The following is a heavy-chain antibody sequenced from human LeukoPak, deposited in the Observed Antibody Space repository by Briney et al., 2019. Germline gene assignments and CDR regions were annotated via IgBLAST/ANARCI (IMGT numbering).Heavy chain of an antibody. CDR1: GFTFSSYA. Sequence: GGSLRLSCATSGFTFSSYAMSWVRQAPGKGLEWVSAISGSGGSTYYADSVKGRFTISRDNSKNTLYLQMNSLRAEDTAVYYCASHSITIFGVVIGYFDYWGQGTLVTVSS. V-gene: IGHV3-23*01. D-gene: IGHD3-3*01. J-gene: IGHJ4*02. CDR3: ASHSITIFGVVIGYFDY. CDR2: ISGSGGST.